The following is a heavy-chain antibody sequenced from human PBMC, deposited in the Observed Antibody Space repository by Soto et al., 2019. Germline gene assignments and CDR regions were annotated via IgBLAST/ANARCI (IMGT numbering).Heavy chain of an antibody. V-gene: IGHV1-2*04. Sequence: ASVKVSCKASGYTFTGYYMHWVLRAPGQGLEWMGWINPNSGDTNYAQKFQGWVTMTRDTSISTAYMELSRLRSDDTAVYYCARSRTAPSYYRVLDAFDIWGQGTMLTV. CDR1: GYTFTGYY. J-gene: IGHJ3*02. CDR3: ARSRTAPSYYRVLDAFDI. D-gene: IGHD3-10*01. CDR2: INPNSGDT.